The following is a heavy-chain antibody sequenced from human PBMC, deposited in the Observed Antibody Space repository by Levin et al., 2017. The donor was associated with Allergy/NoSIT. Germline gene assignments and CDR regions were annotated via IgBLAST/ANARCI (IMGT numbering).Heavy chain of an antibody. CDR2: IWYDGSNK. D-gene: IGHD1-26*01. Sequence: LSLTCAASGFTFSSSGMHWVRQAPGKGLEWVAVIWYDGSNKYYADSVKGRFTISRDNSKNTLYLQMNSLRAEDTAVYYCARSGSGTPGAWGYWGQGTLVTVSS. CDR1: GFTFSSSG. J-gene: IGHJ4*02. CDR3: ARSGSGTPGAWGY. V-gene: IGHV3-33*01.